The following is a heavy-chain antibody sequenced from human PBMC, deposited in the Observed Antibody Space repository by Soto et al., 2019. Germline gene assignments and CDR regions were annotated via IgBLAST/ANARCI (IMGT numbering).Heavy chain of an antibody. D-gene: IGHD5-12*01. J-gene: IGHJ4*02. CDR2: IHGTNY. CDR1: GTAISSSDYH. V-gene: IGHV4-31*03. CDR3: ARDPRDGYGHFDY. Sequence: QVQLQESGPGLVKPSQTLSLTCTVSGTAISSSDYHWSWIRQHPGKGLEWIACIHGTNYYYNMSLKSRLTMSVDTSKNQFSLSLSSVTVADTAVYYCARDPRDGYGHFDYWGQGTLVTVSS.